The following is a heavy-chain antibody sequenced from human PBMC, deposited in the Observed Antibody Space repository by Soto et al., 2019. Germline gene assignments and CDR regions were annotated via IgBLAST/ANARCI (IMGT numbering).Heavy chain of an antibody. Sequence: GGSLRLSCAASGFIIKKYAMYWVRQAPGKGLQCVPAISMSGGTYYADSVKGRFSVSRDTSNNMFYLQMNGLRAEDTAVYYCAKRRDSSESHYSDLDYWGQGTLVTVSS. CDR1: GFIIKKYA. J-gene: IGHJ4*02. V-gene: IGHV3-23*01. CDR3: AKRRDSSESHYSDLDY. D-gene: IGHD2-15*01. CDR2: ISMSGGT.